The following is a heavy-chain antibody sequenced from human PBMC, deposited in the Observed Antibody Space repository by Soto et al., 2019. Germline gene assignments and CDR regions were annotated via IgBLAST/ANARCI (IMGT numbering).Heavy chain of an antibody. J-gene: IGHJ3*02. Sequence: ASVNVSCKSSGYTFTSYYIHWVRQAPGQGLECMGIINPSGGSTSYAQKFQGRVTMTRDTSTSTVYMELSSLRSEDTAVYYCATLDYYDSSGYGTLAAPESDAFDIWGQGTMVTVSS. CDR3: ATLDYYDSSGYGTLAAPESDAFDI. CDR2: INPSGGST. D-gene: IGHD3-22*01. CDR1: GYTFTSYY. V-gene: IGHV1-46*01.